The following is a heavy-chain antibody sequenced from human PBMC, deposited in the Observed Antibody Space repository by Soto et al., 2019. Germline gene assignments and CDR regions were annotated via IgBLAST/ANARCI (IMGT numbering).Heavy chain of an antibody. CDR3: ARAGIAAAEYFDY. CDR1: GGSISSGGYY. Sequence: PSETLSLTCTVSGGSISSGGYYWSWIRQHPGKGLEWIGYIYYSGSTYYNPSLKSRVTISVDTSKNQFSLKLSSVTAADTAVYYCARAGIAAAEYFDYWGQGTLVTVSS. J-gene: IGHJ4*02. V-gene: IGHV4-31*03. D-gene: IGHD6-13*01. CDR2: IYYSGST.